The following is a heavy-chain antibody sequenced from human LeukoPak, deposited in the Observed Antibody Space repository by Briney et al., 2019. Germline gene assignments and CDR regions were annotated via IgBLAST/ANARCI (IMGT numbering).Heavy chain of an antibody. CDR2: IYSGGST. D-gene: IGHD6-25*01. J-gene: IGHJ6*03. Sequence: PGGSLRLSCAASGFTVSSNYMSWVRQAPGKGLEWVSVIYSGGSTYYADSVKGRFTISRDNSKNTLYLQMNSLRAEDTAVYYCARGLSSGRTHYYYMDVWGKGTTVTISS. CDR1: GFTVSSNY. V-gene: IGHV3-66*01. CDR3: ARGLSSGRTHYYYMDV.